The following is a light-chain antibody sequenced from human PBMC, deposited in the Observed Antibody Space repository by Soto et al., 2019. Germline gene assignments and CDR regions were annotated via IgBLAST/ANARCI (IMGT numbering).Light chain of an antibody. J-gene: IGKJ4*01. CDR1: QSVLYSSNNKNY. Sequence: DIVMTQSPDSLAVSLGERATINCKSSQSVLYSSNNKNYLAWYQQKPGQPPKLLIYWASTRESGVPDRFSGSGSGTDFTLTISSLHAEDVAGYYCQQYYSTPLTFGGGTKVESK. CDR3: QQYYSTPLT. CDR2: WAS. V-gene: IGKV4-1*01.